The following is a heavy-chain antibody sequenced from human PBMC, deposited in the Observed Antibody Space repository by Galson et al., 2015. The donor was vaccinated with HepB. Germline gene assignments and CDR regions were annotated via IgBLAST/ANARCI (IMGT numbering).Heavy chain of an antibody. Sequence: SLRLSCAASGFTFDDYAMHWVRQAPGKGLEWVSGISWNSGSIGYADSVKGRFTISRDNAKNSLYLQMNSLRAEDTALYYCAKAEGEYGDYSYYARDVCGQGTTVTVSS. J-gene: IGHJ6*02. CDR3: AKAEGEYGDYSYYARDV. D-gene: IGHD3-16*01. V-gene: IGHV3-9*01. CDR1: GFTFDDYA. CDR2: ISWNSGSI.